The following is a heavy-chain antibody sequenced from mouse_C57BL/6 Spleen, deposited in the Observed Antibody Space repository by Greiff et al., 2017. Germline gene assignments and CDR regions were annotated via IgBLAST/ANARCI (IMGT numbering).Heavy chain of an antibody. CDR3: TRGGYFDV. CDR2: IDPDTGGT. J-gene: IGHJ1*03. V-gene: IGHV1-15*01. CDR1: GYTFTDYE. Sequence: QVQLKQSGAELVRPGASVTLSCKASGYTFTDYEMHWVKQTPVHGLEWIGAIDPDTGGTAYTQKFKGKAILSADQSSSTAYMELRSLTAEDSAVYYCTRGGYFDVWGTGTPVTVSS.